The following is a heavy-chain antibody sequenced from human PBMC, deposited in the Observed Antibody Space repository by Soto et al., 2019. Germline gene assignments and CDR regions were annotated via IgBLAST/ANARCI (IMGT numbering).Heavy chain of an antibody. CDR2: ISYDGSNK. CDR1: GFTFSSYG. V-gene: IGHV3-30*18. D-gene: IGHD1-26*01. CDR3: AKMVVGATWGFYYYYYGMDV. Sequence: GGSLRLSCAASGFTFSSYGMHWVRQAPGKGLEWVAVISYDGSNKYYADSVKGRFTISRDNSKNTLYLQMNSLRAEDTAVYYCAKMVVGATWGFYYYYYGMDVWGQGTTVTVSS. J-gene: IGHJ6*02.